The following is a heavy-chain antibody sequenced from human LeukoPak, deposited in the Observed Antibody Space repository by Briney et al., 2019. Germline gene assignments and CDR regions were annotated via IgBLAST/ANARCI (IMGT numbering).Heavy chain of an antibody. CDR1: GFTFSNAW. Sequence: GGSLRLSCAASGFTFSNAWMSWVRQAPGKGLEWVGRIKSKTDGGTTDYAAPVKGRFTISRDDSKNTLYLQMNSLKTEDTAVYYCTTRITIFGVVIGLDYWGQETLVTVSS. D-gene: IGHD3-3*01. CDR2: IKSKTDGGTT. V-gene: IGHV3-15*01. CDR3: TTRITIFGVVIGLDY. J-gene: IGHJ4*02.